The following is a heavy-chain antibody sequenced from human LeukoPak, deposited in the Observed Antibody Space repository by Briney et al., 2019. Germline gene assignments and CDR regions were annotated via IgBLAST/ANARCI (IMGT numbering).Heavy chain of an antibody. D-gene: IGHD3-16*01. CDR1: GFTFSSFW. Sequence: GGSLRLSCAASGFTFSSFWMSWVRQAPGKGLEWVANINQDGSGKYYVDSVRGRFTISRDNAKKSLYLQMNSLRAEDTAVYYCPSENSRAYGPFEYWGQGTLVTVSS. CDR3: PSENSRAYGPFEY. J-gene: IGHJ4*02. CDR2: INQDGSGK. V-gene: IGHV3-7*01.